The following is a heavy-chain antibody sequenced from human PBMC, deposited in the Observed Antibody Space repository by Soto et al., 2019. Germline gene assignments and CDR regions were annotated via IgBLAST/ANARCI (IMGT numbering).Heavy chain of an antibody. CDR2: IYYSGST. CDR1: GGSISSSNYY. J-gene: IGHJ1*01. D-gene: IGHD4-17*01. CDR3: ARSRTTVTPSGFQH. V-gene: IGHV4-61*05. Sequence: PSETLSLTCTVSGGSISSSNYYWAWIRQPPGKGLEWIGYIYYSGSTNYNPSLKSRVTISVDTSKNQFSLKLSSVTAADTAVYYCARSRTTVTPSGFQHWGQGTLVTVSS.